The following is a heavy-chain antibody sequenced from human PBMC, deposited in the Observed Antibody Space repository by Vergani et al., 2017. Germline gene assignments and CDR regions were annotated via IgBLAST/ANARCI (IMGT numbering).Heavy chain of an antibody. CDR1: GFTFNSYG. V-gene: IGHV3-9*01. CDR2: VFWDSGNI. D-gene: IGHD2-21*01. J-gene: IGHJ4*02. CDR3: ADLYGDDGFSPF. Sequence: EVHLEQSGGGLVKPGGSLRLSCAASGFTFNSYGIHWVRQAPGKGLEWVSGVFWDSGNIGYADSVRGRFTISRDNAKNSLYLQMNNLRAEDTALYYCADLYGDDGFSPFWGQGALVAVSS.